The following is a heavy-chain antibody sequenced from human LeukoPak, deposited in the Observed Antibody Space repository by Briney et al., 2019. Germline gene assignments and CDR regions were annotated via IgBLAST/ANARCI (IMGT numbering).Heavy chain of an antibody. CDR1: GGSISSYY. J-gene: IGHJ4*02. V-gene: IGHV4-4*07. Sequence: PSETLSLTCTVSGGSISSYYWSWIRQPAGKGLEWIGRIYTSGSTNYNPSLKSRVTISVDTSKNQFSLKLSSVTAADTAVYYCARVTGYMIADYFDYWGQGTLVTVSS. D-gene: IGHD3-22*01. CDR2: IYTSGST. CDR3: ARVTGYMIADYFDY.